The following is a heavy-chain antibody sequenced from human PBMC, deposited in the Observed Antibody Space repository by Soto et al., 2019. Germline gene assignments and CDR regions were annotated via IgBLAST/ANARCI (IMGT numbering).Heavy chain of an antibody. CDR3: AVRDVVVTATKPIDY. CDR1: GGSVSSGSYY. J-gene: IGHJ4*02. D-gene: IGHD2-21*02. V-gene: IGHV4-61*01. CDR2: IYYSGST. Sequence: PSETLSLTCTVSGGSVSSGSYYWSWIRQPPGKGLEWIGYIYYSGSTNYNPSLKSRVTISVDTSKNQFSLKLSSVTAADTAVYYFAVRDVVVTATKPIDYWGQGTLVTVSS.